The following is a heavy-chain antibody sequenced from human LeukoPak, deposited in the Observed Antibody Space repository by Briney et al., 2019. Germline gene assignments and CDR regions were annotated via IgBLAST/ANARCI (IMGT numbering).Heavy chain of an antibody. CDR1: GGSFSGYY. V-gene: IGHV4-34*01. CDR2: INHSGST. Sequence: PSETLSLTCAVYGGSFSGYYWSWIRQPPGKGLEWIWEINHSGSTNYNPSLKSRVTISVDTSKNQFSLKLSSVTAADTAVYYCARGRADLFFDYWGQGTLVTVSS. J-gene: IGHJ4*02. CDR3: ARGRADLFFDY. D-gene: IGHD6-25*01.